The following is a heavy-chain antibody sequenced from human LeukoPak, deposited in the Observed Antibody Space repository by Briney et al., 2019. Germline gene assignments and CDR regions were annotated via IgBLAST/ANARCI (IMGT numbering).Heavy chain of an antibody. CDR3: ARETSTVIAAPGY. Sequence: GGSLRLSCAASGFIFDDYGMSWVRQAPGKGLQWVSGINWNGGSTGYADSVKGRFTISRDNAKNSLYVQMNSLRAEDTAFYYCARETSTVIAAPGYWGQGTLVTVSS. J-gene: IGHJ4*02. CDR1: GFIFDDYG. D-gene: IGHD6-13*01. CDR2: INWNGGST. V-gene: IGHV3-20*04.